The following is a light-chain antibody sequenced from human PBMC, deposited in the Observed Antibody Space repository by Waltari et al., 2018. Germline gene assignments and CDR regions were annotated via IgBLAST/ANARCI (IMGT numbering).Light chain of an antibody. CDR1: ENVNNY. J-gene: IGKJ1*01. V-gene: IGKV1-39*01. Sequence: DIQMTQSTSSLSAPVGDRVTITCRASENVNNYLNWYQQKPGKAPKLLIYKASTLQSGVPSRFSGSGSGTDYTFTISSLQSEDVATYYCQHNYGTPPWTFGQGTKVEIK. CDR2: KAS. CDR3: QHNYGTPPWT.